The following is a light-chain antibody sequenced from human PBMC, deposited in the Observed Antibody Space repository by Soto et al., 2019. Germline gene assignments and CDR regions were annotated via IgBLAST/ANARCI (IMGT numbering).Light chain of an antibody. CDR3: LQHNSYPRT. Sequence: DIQMTQSPSAMYASVGDRVTITCRASQGISNYLAWFQQKPGKVPKRLIYAASSLQSGVPSRFSSSGSGTEVALTLSSRQPEDFATYYFLQHNSYPRTVGQGTKVEIK. CDR1: QGISNY. CDR2: AAS. J-gene: IGKJ1*01. V-gene: IGKV1-17*03.